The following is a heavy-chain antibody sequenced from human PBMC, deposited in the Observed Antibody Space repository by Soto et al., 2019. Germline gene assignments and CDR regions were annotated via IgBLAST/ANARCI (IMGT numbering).Heavy chain of an antibody. J-gene: IGHJ4*02. D-gene: IGHD5-12*01. CDR1: GYTFTNYG. CDR3: AREGEKVATNIDY. CDR2: INVYNGNI. Sequence: QVQLVQSGVEVKKPGASVKVSCKASGYTFTNYGISWVRQAPGQGLEWLGWINVYNGNIKYAQKLQGRLTVTTDTSTTTAYMELRNLRSHDTAVYYCAREGEKVATNIDYWGQGTLVTVSS. V-gene: IGHV1-18*01.